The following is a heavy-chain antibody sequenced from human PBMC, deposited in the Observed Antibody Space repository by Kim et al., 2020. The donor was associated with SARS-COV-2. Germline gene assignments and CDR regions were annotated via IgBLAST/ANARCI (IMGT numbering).Heavy chain of an antibody. CDR3: ARDNGYRSSSWYEFSVYYYGMDV. D-gene: IGHD6-13*01. V-gene: IGHV4-4*07. CDR1: GGSISSYY. CDR2: IYTSGST. Sequence: SETLSLTCTVSGGSISSYYWSWIRQPAGKGLEWIGRIYTSGSTNYNPSLKSRVTMSVDTSKNQFSLKLSSVTAADTAVYYCARDNGYRSSSWYEFSVYYYGMDVWGQGTTVTVSS. J-gene: IGHJ6*02.